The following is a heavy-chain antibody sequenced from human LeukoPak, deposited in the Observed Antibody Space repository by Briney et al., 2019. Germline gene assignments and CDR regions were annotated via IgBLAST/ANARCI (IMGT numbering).Heavy chain of an antibody. CDR2: ISAYNGNA. CDR1: GGTFTSYA. Sequence: ASVKVSCKASGGTFTSYAISWVRKAPGQGLEWMGWISAYNGNANYAQKFQGRVTMTTDTSTSTAYMELRSLRSDDSAVCYCARGGGDFWSGYYPHYYYGLDVWGQGTTVTVSS. D-gene: IGHD3-3*01. J-gene: IGHJ6*02. V-gene: IGHV1-18*01. CDR3: ARGGGDFWSGYYPHYYYGLDV.